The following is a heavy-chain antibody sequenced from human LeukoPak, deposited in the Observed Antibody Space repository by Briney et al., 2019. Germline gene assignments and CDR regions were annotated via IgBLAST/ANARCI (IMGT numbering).Heavy chain of an antibody. CDR1: GGSISSYY. D-gene: IGHD6-6*01. CDR2: IYYSGST. J-gene: IGHJ6*02. CDR3: ARRPSSSLYYGMDV. Sequence: SETLSLTCTVSGGSISSYYWSWIRQPPGKGLERIGYIYYSGSTNYNPSLKSRVTISVDTSKDQFSLKLSSVTAADTAVYYCARRPSSSLYYGMDVWGQGTTVTVSS. V-gene: IGHV4-59*08.